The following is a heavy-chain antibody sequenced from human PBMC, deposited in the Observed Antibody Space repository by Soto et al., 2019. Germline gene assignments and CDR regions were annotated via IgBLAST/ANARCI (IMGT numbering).Heavy chain of an antibody. CDR1: GFTFSSYW. J-gene: IGHJ6*02. D-gene: IGHD3-22*01. CDR3: ARAIGYYGIDV. Sequence: GGSLRLSCAASGFTFSSYWMHWVRQAPGTGLVWVSRIKTDGSSTTYADSVKGRFTISRDNAKNTLYLQMNSLRAEYTAVYYCARAIGYYGIDVWGQGTTVTVSS. V-gene: IGHV3-74*01. CDR2: IKTDGSST.